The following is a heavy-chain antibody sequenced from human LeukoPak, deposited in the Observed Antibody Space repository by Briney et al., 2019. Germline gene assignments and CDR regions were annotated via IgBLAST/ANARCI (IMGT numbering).Heavy chain of an antibody. D-gene: IGHD3-22*01. J-gene: IGHJ4*02. CDR3: VASHYDSSGPDLNTFDS. V-gene: IGHV3-74*01. CDR1: GFTFSSYW. CDR2: IDLEGFST. Sequence: PGGSLRLSCAASGFTFSSYWMHWVRQAPGKGLVWVSRIDLEGFSTSYADSVRGRFTISRDNAKNTLYLQMNSLRAEDTAVYYCVASHYDSSGPDLNTFDSWGQGTLVTVSS.